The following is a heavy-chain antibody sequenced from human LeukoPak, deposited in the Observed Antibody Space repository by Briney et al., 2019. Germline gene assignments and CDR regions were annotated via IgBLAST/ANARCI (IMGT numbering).Heavy chain of an antibody. CDR2: ISYDGSNK. CDR3: AKDLKRGYSYGYWAFTPGY. V-gene: IGHV3-30*04. D-gene: IGHD5-18*01. CDR1: GFTFSSYA. J-gene: IGHJ4*02. Sequence: PGGSLRLSCAASGFTFSSYAMHWVRQAPGKGLEWVAVISYDGSNKFYADSVKGRFTFSRDNSKNTLYLQMDSLRPEDTAVYYCAKDLKRGYSYGYWAFTPGYWGQGTLVTVSS.